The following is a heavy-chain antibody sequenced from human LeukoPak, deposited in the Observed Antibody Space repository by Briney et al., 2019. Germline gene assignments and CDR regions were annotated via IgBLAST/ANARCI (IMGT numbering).Heavy chain of an antibody. CDR3: AREMEGDYGSGTFFDH. D-gene: IGHD3-10*01. CDR1: EFVFSDYY. J-gene: IGHJ4*02. CDR2: ISSGGDTI. Sequence: PGGSLRLSCAASEFVFSDYYMSWLRQPPGKGLEWVSYISSGGDTIYYADSVKGRFTISRDNAKNSLYLQMNGLRAEDTAVYYCAREMEGDYGSGTFFDHWGQGNMVTVSS. V-gene: IGHV3-11*01.